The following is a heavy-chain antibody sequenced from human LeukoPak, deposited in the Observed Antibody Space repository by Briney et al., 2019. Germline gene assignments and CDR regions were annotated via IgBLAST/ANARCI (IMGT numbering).Heavy chain of an antibody. Sequence: ASAKVSCKPTVYSFTAYYIFWMRQAPGQGLECMGWINLYNGATKYAQRFQSRVTMTRDTSISTAYMELSRLRSDDTATYYCASWAGGNEPVASFDYWGQGTLVTVSS. J-gene: IGHJ4*02. CDR3: ASWAGGNEPVASFDY. D-gene: IGHD1-14*01. CDR1: VYSFTAYY. V-gene: IGHV1-2*02. CDR2: INLYNGAT.